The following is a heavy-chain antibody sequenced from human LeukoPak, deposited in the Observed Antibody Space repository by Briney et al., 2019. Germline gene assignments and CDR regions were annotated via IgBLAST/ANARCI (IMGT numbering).Heavy chain of an antibody. V-gene: IGHV2-70*01. CDR1: GFSLTTTGMW. J-gene: IGHJ4*02. D-gene: IGHD3-22*01. Sequence: SGPALVKPKQTLTLTCAFSGFSLTTTGMWVSWICQPPGEALEWLAPLVWDGDKYYSTSLKTNLTISKDTSKNQVVLIMTNVDPVDTATYYCARTTYYSESGGYTPGYFDFWGQGTRVTVSS. CDR2: LVWDGDK. CDR3: ARTTYYSESGGYTPGYFDF.